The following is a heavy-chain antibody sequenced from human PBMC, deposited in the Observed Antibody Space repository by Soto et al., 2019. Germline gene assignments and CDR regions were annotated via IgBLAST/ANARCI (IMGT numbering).Heavy chain of an antibody. J-gene: IGHJ4*02. CDR3: ARDPTTSNSGSSDF. Sequence: VQLVESGGGLVQPGGSLRLSCATSGFTFSNYWMTWVRQAPGKGLEWVANIKQDGSAKYYVDSVKGRFTISRDNAKNSLYLQMNSLRAEDTAVYYCARDPTTSNSGSSDFWGQGTLVTVSS. CDR2: IKQDGSAK. D-gene: IGHD1-26*01. CDR1: GFTFSNYW. V-gene: IGHV3-7*03.